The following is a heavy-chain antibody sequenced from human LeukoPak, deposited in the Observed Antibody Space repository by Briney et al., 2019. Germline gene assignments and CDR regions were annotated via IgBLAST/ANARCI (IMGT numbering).Heavy chain of an antibody. CDR1: GFTVSSNY. CDR2: IYSGGST. D-gene: IGHD2-21*01. Sequence: GGSLRLSCAASGFTVSSNYMSWVRQAPGKGLEWVSVIYSGGSTYYADSVKGRFTISRDNSKNTLYLQMNSLRAEDTAVYYCARADSILPFDYWAREPWSPSPQ. CDR3: ARADSILPFDY. V-gene: IGHV3-66*01. J-gene: IGHJ4*02.